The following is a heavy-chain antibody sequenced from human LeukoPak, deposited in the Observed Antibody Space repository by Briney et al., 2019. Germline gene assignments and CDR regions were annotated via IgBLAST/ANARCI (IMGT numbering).Heavy chain of an antibody. CDR3: ARRWSSTSVNFDY. J-gene: IGHJ4*02. D-gene: IGHD2-2*01. CDR2: IIPILGIA. Sequence: SVKVSCKASGGTFSSYAISWVRQAPGQGLEWMGRIIPILGIANYAQKFQGRVTITADKSTSTAYMELSSLRSEDTAVYYCARRWSSTSVNFDYWGQGTLVTVSS. V-gene: IGHV1-69*04. CDR1: GGTFSSYA.